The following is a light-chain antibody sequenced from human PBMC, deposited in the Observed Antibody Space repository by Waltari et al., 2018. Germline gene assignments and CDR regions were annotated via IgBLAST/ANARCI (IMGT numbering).Light chain of an antibody. V-gene: IGLV1-40*01. Sequence: QSVLTQPPSLSGAPGQRVTISCTGSSSNIGAGYDAHWYQHLPGTAPKLLIYGNNNRPSGVPDRFSASKSGASASLAITRLQSEDEAVYYCQSYDSRLDIVVFGGGTKLSVL. J-gene: IGLJ2*01. CDR2: GNN. CDR1: SSNIGAGYD. CDR3: QSYDSRLDIVV.